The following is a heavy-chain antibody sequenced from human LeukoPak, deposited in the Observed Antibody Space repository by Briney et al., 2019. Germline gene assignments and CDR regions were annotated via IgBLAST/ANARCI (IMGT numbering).Heavy chain of an antibody. Sequence: SEALSLTCTVSSGSISSGDYYWSWIRQPPGKGLEWIGYIYYSGSTYYNPSLKSRVTISVDTSKNQFSLKLSSVTAADTAVYYCARHSGSYYTAAFDIWGQGTMVTVSS. CDR1: SGSISSGDYY. CDR2: IYYSGST. J-gene: IGHJ3*02. D-gene: IGHD1-26*01. V-gene: IGHV4-30-4*08. CDR3: ARHSGSYYTAAFDI.